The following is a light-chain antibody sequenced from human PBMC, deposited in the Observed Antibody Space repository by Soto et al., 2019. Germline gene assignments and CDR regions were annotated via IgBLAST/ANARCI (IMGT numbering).Light chain of an antibody. CDR2: AAY. V-gene: IGKV1-39*01. CDR1: QSVSSY. J-gene: IGKJ3*01. CDR3: QQTYSTRFT. Sequence: DIQMTQSPSSLSASVGDRVTISCRASQSVSSYLNWYQQKPKKAPKLLIYAAYSLQSGVPSRFSGSGSGTDFTLTITSVQPEDFATYYCQQTYSTRFTFGPGTKVDIK.